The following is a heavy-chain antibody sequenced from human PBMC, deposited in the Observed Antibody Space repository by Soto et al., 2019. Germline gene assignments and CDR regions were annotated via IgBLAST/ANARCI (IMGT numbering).Heavy chain of an antibody. CDR1: GGSISGSSYY. D-gene: IGHD5-18*01. Sequence: SETLSLTCTVSGGSISGSSYYWGWIRQPPGKGLEWIGSIYYSGSTYYNPSLKSRVTISVDTSKNQFSLKLSSVTAADTAVYYCARGGRSYGSEHDNWFDPWGQGTPVTVSS. CDR2: IYYSGST. J-gene: IGHJ5*02. V-gene: IGHV4-39*01. CDR3: ARGGRSYGSEHDNWFDP.